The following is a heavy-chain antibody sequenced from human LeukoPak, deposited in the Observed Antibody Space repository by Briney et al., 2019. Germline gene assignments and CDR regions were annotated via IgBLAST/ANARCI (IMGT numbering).Heavy chain of an antibody. D-gene: IGHD3-10*01. J-gene: IGHJ5*02. CDR2: ISYDGTNK. CDR1: GFTFSNYA. Sequence: GRSLRLSCAASGFTFSNYAMHWVRQAPGKGLEWVAVISYDGTNKYYADSVKGRFTISRDNSKNTLYLQMHSLRAGDTAVYYCARARGYYDSGSSNWFDPWGQGTLVTVSS. V-gene: IGHV3-30*04. CDR3: ARARGYYDSGSSNWFDP.